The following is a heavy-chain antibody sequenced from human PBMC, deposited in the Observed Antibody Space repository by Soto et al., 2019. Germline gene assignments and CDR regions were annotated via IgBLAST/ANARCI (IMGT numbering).Heavy chain of an antibody. D-gene: IGHD2-2*02. CDR1: GGTFSSYA. CDR2: IIPIFGTA. J-gene: IGHJ4*02. Sequence: ASVKVSCKASGGTFSSYAISWVRQAPGQGLEWMGGIIPIFGTANYAQKFQGRVTITADESTSTAYMELSSLRSEDTAVYYCARVAPRSRAAIRSYYFDYWGQGTLVTVSS. V-gene: IGHV1-69*13. CDR3: ARVAPRSRAAIRSYYFDY.